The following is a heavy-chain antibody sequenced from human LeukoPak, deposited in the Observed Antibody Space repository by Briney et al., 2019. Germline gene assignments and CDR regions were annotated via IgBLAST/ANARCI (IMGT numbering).Heavy chain of an antibody. CDR1: GYTFSGFY. CDR2: INPNSGVT. D-gene: IGHD6-19*01. J-gene: IGHJ4*02. Sequence: ASVKVSCKASGYTFSGFYIHWVRQAPGQGLEWMGWINPNSGVTNYAQKLQGRVTMTTDTSTSTVYMELRSLRSDDTAVYYCARDLKMGYSSGRYSWGTGSSNDYWGQGTLVTVSS. V-gene: IGHV1-2*02. CDR3: ARDLKMGYSSGRYSWGTGSSNDY.